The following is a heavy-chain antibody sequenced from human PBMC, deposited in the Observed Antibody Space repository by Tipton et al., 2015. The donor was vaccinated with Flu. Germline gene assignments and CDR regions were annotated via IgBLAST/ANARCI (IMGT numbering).Heavy chain of an antibody. CDR3: ARDRGDYGDYLY. Sequence: LRLSCAASGFTFSSYAMHWVRQAPGKGLEWVAVTSYDGSKIYYTDSVKGRFTISRDNSKNTLYLQMNSLRPEDTAVYYCARDRGDYGDYLYWGQGTLVTVSS. CDR2: TSYDGSKI. D-gene: IGHD4-17*01. V-gene: IGHV3-30*10. J-gene: IGHJ4*02. CDR1: GFTFSSYA.